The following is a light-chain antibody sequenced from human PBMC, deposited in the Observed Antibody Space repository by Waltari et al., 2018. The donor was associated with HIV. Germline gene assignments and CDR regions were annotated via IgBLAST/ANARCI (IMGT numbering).Light chain of an antibody. Sequence: DIVMTQSPLSLPVTPGEPASISCRSSQSLLHSNGYNYLDWYLQKPGQSPQLLIYLGSNRASWVPDRFSGSGSGTDFTLKISRVEAEDVGVYYCMQSTQLPITFGQGTRLEIK. CDR3: MQSTQLPIT. J-gene: IGKJ5*01. CDR2: LGS. V-gene: IGKV2-28*01. CDR1: QSLLHSNGYNY.